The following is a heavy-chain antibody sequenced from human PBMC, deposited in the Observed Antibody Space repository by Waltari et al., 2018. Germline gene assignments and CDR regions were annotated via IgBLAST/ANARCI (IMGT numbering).Heavy chain of an antibody. Sequence: QVQLVQSGAEVKKPGASVKVSCKASGYTFTSYDINWVRQATGQGLEWMGWMNPNSGNTGYAQKFQGRVTMTRNTSISTAYMELSSLRSEDTAVYYCARWYYYDSSGYYYFDYWGQGTLVTVSS. CDR2: MNPNSGNT. D-gene: IGHD3-22*01. CDR1: GYTFTSYD. V-gene: IGHV1-8*01. CDR3: ARWYYYDSSGYYYFDY. J-gene: IGHJ4*02.